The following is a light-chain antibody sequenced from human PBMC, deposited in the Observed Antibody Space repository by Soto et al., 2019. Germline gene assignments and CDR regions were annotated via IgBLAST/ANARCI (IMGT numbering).Light chain of an antibody. CDR1: SSDVGGYNY. V-gene: IGLV2-14*03. CDR3: SSYTGSSTLV. J-gene: IGLJ3*02. Sequence: QSALTQPASVSGSPGQSITISCTGTSSDVGGYNYVSWYQQHPGKAPKLMIYDVSNRPSGVSNRFSGSKSGNTASLTISGLQAEDEADYYWSSYTGSSTLVFGGGTKLTV. CDR2: DVS.